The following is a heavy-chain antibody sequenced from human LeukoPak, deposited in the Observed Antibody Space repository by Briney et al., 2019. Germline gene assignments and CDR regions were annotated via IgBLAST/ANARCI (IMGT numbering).Heavy chain of an antibody. CDR2: MNPNSGNT. V-gene: IGHV1-8*01. J-gene: IGHJ4*02. CDR3: VRDGDGYNYFNY. CDR1: GYTFTSYD. Sequence: ASVTVSCKASGYTFTSYDINWVRQATGQGLEWMGWMNPNSGNTGYAQKFQGRVTLTRDTSTSTVYMQLSSLRSEDTAVYYCVRDGDGYNYFNYWGQGTLATVSS. D-gene: IGHD5-24*01.